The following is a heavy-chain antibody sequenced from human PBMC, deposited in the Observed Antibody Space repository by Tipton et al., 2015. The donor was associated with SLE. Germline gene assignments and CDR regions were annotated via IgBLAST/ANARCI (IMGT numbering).Heavy chain of an antibody. V-gene: IGHV4-39*07. Sequence: TLSLTCAVSGASISSSRYHWGWVRQPPGKGLEWVGTIYSSGSAYYTPSLKSRVTISVDTSKNQFSLKLSSVTAADTAVYYCARAEGSWDAFDIWGQGTMVTVSS. CDR1: GASISSSRYH. J-gene: IGHJ3*02. D-gene: IGHD2-15*01. CDR3: ARAEGSWDAFDI. CDR2: IYSSGSA.